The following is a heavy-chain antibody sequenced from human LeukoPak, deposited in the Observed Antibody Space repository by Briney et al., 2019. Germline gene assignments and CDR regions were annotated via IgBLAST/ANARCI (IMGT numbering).Heavy chain of an antibody. CDR2: INTNTGNP. CDR3: ARPRNYDSSGYYRELGDFDY. Sequence: ASVKVSCKASGYTFTDFGINWVRQAPGQGLEWMGWINTNTGNPTYAQGFTGQIVFSLDTSVSTAYLQISSLKAADTAVYYCARPRNYDSSGYYRELGDFDYWGQGTLVTVSS. D-gene: IGHD3-22*01. V-gene: IGHV7-4-1*02. CDR1: GYTFTDFG. J-gene: IGHJ4*02.